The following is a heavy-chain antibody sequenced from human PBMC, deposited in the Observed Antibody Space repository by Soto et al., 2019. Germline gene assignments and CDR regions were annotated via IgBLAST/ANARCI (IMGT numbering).Heavy chain of an antibody. CDR3: AREGGSGNYRYYAMDV. CDR1: GGTFSSYA. V-gene: IGHV1-69*12. Sequence: QVQLVQSGAEVKKPGSSVKVSCKASGGTFSSYAISWVRQAPGQGLEWMGGIIPIFGTANYAQKFQGRFTITADESTSTAYMELSSLRSEDTAVYYCAREGGSGNYRYYAMDVWGQGTTVTISS. CDR2: IIPIFGTA. D-gene: IGHD3-10*01. J-gene: IGHJ6*02.